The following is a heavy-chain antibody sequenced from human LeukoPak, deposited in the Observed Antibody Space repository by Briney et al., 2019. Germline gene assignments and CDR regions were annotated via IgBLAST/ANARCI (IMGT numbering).Heavy chain of an antibody. V-gene: IGHV4-39*07. D-gene: IGHD2-15*01. CDR2: IYYSGST. Sequence: SETLSLTCTVSGGSISSSSYYWGWTRQPPGKGLEWIGSIYYSGSTYYNPSLKSRVTISVDTSKNQFSLKLSSVTAADTAVYYCARDGSLYEWFDPWGQGTLVTVSS. CDR3: ARDGSLYEWFDP. J-gene: IGHJ5*02. CDR1: GGSISSSSYY.